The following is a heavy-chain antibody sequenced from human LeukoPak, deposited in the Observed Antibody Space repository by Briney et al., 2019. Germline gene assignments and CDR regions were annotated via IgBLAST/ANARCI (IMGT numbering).Heavy chain of an antibody. Sequence: GGTLRLSCAASGFTFSSYGMSWVRQAPGKGLEWVSYISSSTTTIYYADSVKGRFTISRDNAKNSLYLQMNSLRAEDTAVYYCARSTTYYYDSSGYFWGYYYYYMDVWGKGTTVTVSS. V-gene: IGHV3-48*04. D-gene: IGHD3-22*01. CDR2: ISSSTTTI. CDR1: GFTFSSYG. J-gene: IGHJ6*03. CDR3: ARSTTYYYDSSGYFWGYYYYYMDV.